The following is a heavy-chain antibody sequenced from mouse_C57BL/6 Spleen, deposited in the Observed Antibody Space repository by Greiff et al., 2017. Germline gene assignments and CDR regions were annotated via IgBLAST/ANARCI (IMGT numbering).Heavy chain of an antibody. Sequence: VQLKQSGAELVRPGASVKLSCTASGFNIKDDYMPWVKQRPEQGLEWIGWIDPENGDTEYASKFQGKATITADTSSNTAYLQLSSLTSEDTAVYYCTTDDGYLFAYWGQGTLVTVSA. D-gene: IGHD2-3*01. J-gene: IGHJ3*01. CDR3: TTDDGYLFAY. CDR2: IDPENGDT. V-gene: IGHV14-4*01. CDR1: GFNIKDDY.